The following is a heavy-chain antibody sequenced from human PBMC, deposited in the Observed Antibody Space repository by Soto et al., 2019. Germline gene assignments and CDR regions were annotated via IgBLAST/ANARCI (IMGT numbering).Heavy chain of an antibody. CDR3: AKEDTSMVSWGIDY. CDR2: ISYDANNQ. CDR1: GFTFSNYG. D-gene: IGHD5-18*01. J-gene: IGHJ4*02. Sequence: GGSLRLSCAASGFTFSNYGMHWLRLAPGKGLEWVAVISYDANNQYYADSLKGRFTISRDNSKNTLYLQMNSLRLEDTAVYFCAKEDTSMVSWGIDYWGQGTPVTVSS. V-gene: IGHV3-30*18.